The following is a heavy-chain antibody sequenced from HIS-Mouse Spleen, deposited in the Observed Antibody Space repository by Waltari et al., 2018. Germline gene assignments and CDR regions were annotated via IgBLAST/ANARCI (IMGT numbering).Heavy chain of an antibody. J-gene: IGHJ1*01. CDR3: ARLRYSSSWLEYFQH. CDR2: NYPGDSDT. Sequence: EVQLVQSGAEVKKPGESLKISCKGSGYSFTSYWIGWVRQMPGKGLEWMGLNYPGDSDTRYSPSFQGKVTISADKSLSTAYLQWSSLKASDTAMYYCARLRYSSSWLEYFQHWGQGTLVTVSS. V-gene: IGHV5-51*03. D-gene: IGHD6-13*01. CDR1: GYSFTSYW.